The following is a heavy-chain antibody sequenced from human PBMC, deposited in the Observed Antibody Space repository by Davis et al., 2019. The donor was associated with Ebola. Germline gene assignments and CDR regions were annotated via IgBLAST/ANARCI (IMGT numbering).Heavy chain of an antibody. CDR2: MNPNSGNT. J-gene: IGHJ4*02. CDR1: GYAFTSYD. V-gene: IGHV1-8*02. Sequence: ASVKVSCKASGYAFTSYDINWVRQATGHGPEWMGWMNPNSGNTGYVEKFQGRVTMTRNTSTSTAYMELSSLRSEDTAVYYCARDSFGYSGYDFSFWGQGTLVTVSS. CDR3: ARDSFGYSGYDFSF. D-gene: IGHD5-12*01.